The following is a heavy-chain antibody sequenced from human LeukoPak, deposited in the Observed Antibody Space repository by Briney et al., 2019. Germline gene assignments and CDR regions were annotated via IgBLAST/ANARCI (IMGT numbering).Heavy chain of an antibody. Sequence: PSETLSLTCTVSGGSINSGSYYWSWIRQPAGKGLEWIGRIYRSGRTNYNPSLKSRVTISVDTSKNQFSLKLSSVTAADTAVYYCARDLRGSGSYYRRYYYYYMDVWGKGTTVTISS. CDR3: ARDLRGSGSYYRRYYYYYMDV. V-gene: IGHV4-61*02. CDR2: IYRSGRT. CDR1: GGSINSGSYY. D-gene: IGHD3-10*01. J-gene: IGHJ6*03.